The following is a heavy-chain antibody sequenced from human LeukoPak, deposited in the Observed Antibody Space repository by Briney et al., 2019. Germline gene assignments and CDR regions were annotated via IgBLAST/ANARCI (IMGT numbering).Heavy chain of an antibody. CDR1: GFTFSSFA. Sequence: GGSLRLPCAASGFTFSSFAMTWVRQAPGKGLEWVSGISGSGGNTYYADSVKGRFTISRDNSKNTLYLQINSLRAEDTAVYYCAKDGPYYDFWSGYLWGQGTLVTVSS. CDR3: AKDGPYYDFWSGYL. J-gene: IGHJ4*02. V-gene: IGHV3-23*01. D-gene: IGHD3-3*01. CDR2: ISGSGGNT.